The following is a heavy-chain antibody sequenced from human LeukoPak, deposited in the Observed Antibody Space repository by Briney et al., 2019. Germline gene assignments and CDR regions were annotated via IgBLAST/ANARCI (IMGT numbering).Heavy chain of an antibody. Sequence: PGRSLRLSCAASGVTFNSYDIHWVRQAPGKGLVWVSRISSDGSSTRYADSVKGRFTISRDNAKNTLYLQMNSLRAEDTAVYYCVRVGTRSSGLYFLDYWGQGTLVT. CDR2: ISSDGSST. CDR3: VRVGTRSSGLYFLDY. CDR1: GVTFNSYD. D-gene: IGHD6-19*01. V-gene: IGHV3-74*01. J-gene: IGHJ4*02.